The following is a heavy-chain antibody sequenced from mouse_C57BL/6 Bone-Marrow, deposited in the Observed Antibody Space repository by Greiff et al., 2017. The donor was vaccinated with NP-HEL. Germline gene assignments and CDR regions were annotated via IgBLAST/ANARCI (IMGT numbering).Heavy chain of an antibody. D-gene: IGHD1-1*01. Sequence: VQLQQSGAELARPGASVKLSCKASGYTFTSYGISWVKQRTGQGLEWIGEIYPRSGNTYYNEKFKGKATLTADKSSSTVYMELRSLTSEDSAVYFCARDGSSYSWFAYWGQGTLVTVSA. V-gene: IGHV1-81*01. CDR1: GYTFTSYG. J-gene: IGHJ3*01. CDR2: IYPRSGNT. CDR3: ARDGSSYSWFAY.